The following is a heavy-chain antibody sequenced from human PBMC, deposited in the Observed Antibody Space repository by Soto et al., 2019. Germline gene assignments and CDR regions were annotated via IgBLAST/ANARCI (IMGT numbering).Heavy chain of an antibody. D-gene: IGHD4-4*01. V-gene: IGHV4-30-4*01. CDR3: ARDSHHHINCLSNWFDP. CDR1: GGSISSGDYY. J-gene: IGHJ5*02. Sequence: QVQLQESGPGLVKPSQTLSLTCTVSGGSISSGDYYWSWIRQPPGKGLEWIGYIYYSGSTYYNPSLKSRVTTLEDTSPNQFSLKPSSVTAADTAVYYCARDSHHHINCLSNWFDPSGQGTLVTVSS. CDR2: IYYSGST.